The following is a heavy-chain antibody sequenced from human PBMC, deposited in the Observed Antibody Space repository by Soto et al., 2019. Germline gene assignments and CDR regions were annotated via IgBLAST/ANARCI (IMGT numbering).Heavy chain of an antibody. J-gene: IGHJ6*03. V-gene: IGHV4-59*08. Sequence: SETLSLTCTVSGGSISSYYWSWIRQPPGKGLEWIGYIYYSGSTNYNPSLKSRVTISVDTSKNQFSLKLSSVTAADTAVYYCARRGGGSRGYYYYYMDVWGKGTTVTVSS. CDR2: IYYSGST. CDR1: GGSISSYY. D-gene: IGHD2-15*01. CDR3: ARRGGGSRGYYYYYMDV.